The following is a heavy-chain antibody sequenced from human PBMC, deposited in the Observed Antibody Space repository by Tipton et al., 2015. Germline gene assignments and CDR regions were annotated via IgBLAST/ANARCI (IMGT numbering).Heavy chain of an antibody. J-gene: IGHJ4*02. Sequence: SLRLSCAASGFTFSSYSMNWVRQAPGKGLEWVSFITSSSSYIYYADSVKGRFTISRGNAKNSLYLQMNSLRAEDTAVYYCARGDASYYFDYWGQGTLVTVSS. CDR1: GFTFSSYS. V-gene: IGHV3-21*01. CDR2: ITSSSSYI. CDR3: ARGDASYYFDY.